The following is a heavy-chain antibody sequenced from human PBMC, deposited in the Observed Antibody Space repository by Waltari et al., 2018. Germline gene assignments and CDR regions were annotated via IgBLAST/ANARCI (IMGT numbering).Heavy chain of an antibody. CDR2: IYPGYSDT. J-gene: IGHJ4*02. CDR3: ARLGGIGGASPLDY. CDR1: GYSFTSYW. V-gene: IGHV5-51*01. Sequence: EVQLVQSGAEVKKPGESLKISCKGSGYSFTSYWIGWVRQMPGKGLEWMGVIYPGYSDTVYRPSFQGQVTISADKSSSAAYLQWSSLKASHTAMYYCARLGGIGGASPLDYWGQGTLVTVSS. D-gene: IGHD1-26*01.